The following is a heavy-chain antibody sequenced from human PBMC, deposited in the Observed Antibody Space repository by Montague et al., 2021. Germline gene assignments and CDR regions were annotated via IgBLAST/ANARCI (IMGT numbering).Heavy chain of an antibody. J-gene: IGHJ4*02. CDR3: ARGRLATGDFDY. CDR1: GDSLSNVGYS. V-gene: IGHV4-31*03. D-gene: IGHD6-13*01. Sequence: TLSLTCTVSGDSLSNVGYSWTWIRQHPGKGLEWIGYMYYSGSTYYNPSLKSRVTISGDTSKNHFSLRLTSVTAADTAVYYCARGRLATGDFDYWGQGTLVTVSS. CDR2: MYYSGST.